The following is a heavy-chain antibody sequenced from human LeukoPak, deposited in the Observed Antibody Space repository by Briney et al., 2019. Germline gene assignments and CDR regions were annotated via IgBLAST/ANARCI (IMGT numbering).Heavy chain of an antibody. V-gene: IGHV3-74*01. D-gene: IGHD5-18*01. J-gene: IGHJ6*02. Sequence: GGSLRLSCAASGFTFSSSWMHWVRQAPGKGLVWVSHINSDGSSTTYADSVKGRFTISRDNAKSTLYLQMNSLRAEDTAVYYCARSRYSYGYISYGMDVWGQGTMVSVSS. CDR3: ARSRYSYGYISYGMDV. CDR1: GFTFSSSW. CDR2: INSDGSST.